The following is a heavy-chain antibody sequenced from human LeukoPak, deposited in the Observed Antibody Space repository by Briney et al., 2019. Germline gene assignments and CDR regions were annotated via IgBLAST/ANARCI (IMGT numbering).Heavy chain of an antibody. V-gene: IGHV3-74*01. D-gene: IGHD4-17*01. J-gene: IGHJ4*02. CDR2: INSDGSST. Sequence: PGGSLRLSCTASGFSLSRYWMHWVRQAPRKGLLWVSRINSDGSSTNYADSVKGRFTISRDNAKNTLFLEMNSLRAEDTAVYYCATGDGDSRYYFDSWGQGTQVTVSS. CDR1: GFSLSRYW. CDR3: ATGDGDSRYYFDS.